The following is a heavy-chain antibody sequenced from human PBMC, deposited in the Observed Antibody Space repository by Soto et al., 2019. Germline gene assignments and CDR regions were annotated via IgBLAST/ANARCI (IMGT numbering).Heavy chain of an antibody. CDR2: INHSGST. D-gene: IGHD6-13*01. CDR1: GGSFSGYY. J-gene: IGHJ5*02. V-gene: IGHV4-34*01. CDR3: ARGSSSRGLDP. Sequence: SETLSLTCAVYGGSFSGYYWSWIRQPPGKGLEWIGEINHSGSTNYSPSLKSRVTMSVDTSKNQFSLKLSSVTAADTAVYYCARGSSSRGLDPWGQGALVTVSS.